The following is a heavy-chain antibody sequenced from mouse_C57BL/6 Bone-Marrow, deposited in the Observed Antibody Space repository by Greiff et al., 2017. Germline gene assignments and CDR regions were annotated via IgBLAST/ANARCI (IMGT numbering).Heavy chain of an antibody. CDR1: GFTFSSYG. CDR3: ARPYYGSSLFDY. CDR2: ISSGGSYT. Sequence: DVMLVESGGDLVKPGGSLKLSCAASGFTFSSYGMSWVRQTPDKRLEWVATISSGGSYTYYPDSVKGRFTISRDNAKNTLYLQMSSLKSEDTAMYYCARPYYGSSLFDYWGQGTTLTVSS. D-gene: IGHD1-1*01. V-gene: IGHV5-6*02. J-gene: IGHJ2*01.